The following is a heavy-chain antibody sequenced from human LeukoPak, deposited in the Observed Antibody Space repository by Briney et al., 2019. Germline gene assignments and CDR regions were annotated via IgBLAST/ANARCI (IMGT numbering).Heavy chain of an antibody. CDR3: AREIGMGAFDYYYYGMDV. J-gene: IGHJ6*02. D-gene: IGHD3-16*01. CDR1: GYTFTNYY. V-gene: IGHV1-46*01. CDR2: INPSGGST. Sequence: ASVKVSRKASGYTFTNYYMHWVRQAPGQGLEWMGIINPSGGSTSYAQKFQGRVTMTRDTSTSTAYMELSSLRSEDTAVYYCAREIGMGAFDYYYYGMDVWGQGTTVTVSS.